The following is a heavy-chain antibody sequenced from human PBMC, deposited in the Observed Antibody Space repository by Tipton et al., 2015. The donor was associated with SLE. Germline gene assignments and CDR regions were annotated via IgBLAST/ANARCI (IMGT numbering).Heavy chain of an antibody. J-gene: IGHJ4*02. Sequence: QVQLVQSGVEVKKPGASVKVSCKASGYTFIHKGISWVRQAPGQGLEFMGWISVYNGYTNYAQKFQGRVTLTTDTSTSTAYMELRSLRSDDTAVYYCARVVVGAFDYWGQGTLVPVSS. CDR1: GYTFIHKG. CDR2: ISVYNGYT. D-gene: IGHD2-15*01. V-gene: IGHV1-18*01. CDR3: ARVVVGAFDY.